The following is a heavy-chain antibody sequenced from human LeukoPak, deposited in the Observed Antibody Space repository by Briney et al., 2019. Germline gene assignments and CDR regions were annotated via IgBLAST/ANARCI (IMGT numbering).Heavy chain of an antibody. Sequence: ASVKVSCKTSGYTFTGYYMHWVRQAPGQGLEWMGWINPNSGGTNYAQNFQGRVTMTTDTSTSTAYMELRSLRSDDTAVYYCARVDILTGYYFFDSWGQGTLVTVSS. CDR3: ARVDILTGYYFFDS. V-gene: IGHV1-2*02. J-gene: IGHJ4*02. CDR1: GYTFTGYY. CDR2: INPNSGGT. D-gene: IGHD3-9*01.